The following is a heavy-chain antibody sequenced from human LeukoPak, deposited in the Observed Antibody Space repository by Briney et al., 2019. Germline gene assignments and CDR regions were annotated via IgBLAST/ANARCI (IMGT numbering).Heavy chain of an antibody. CDR3: ARASDNRDLDY. CDR2: ISSRSSYI. V-gene: IGHV3-21*01. Sequence: GGSLRLSCAASGFTFNTYNMNWVRQAPGKGLEWVSSISSRSSYIYYADSVQGRFTISRDNARNSLYLQMNSLRADDTAVYYCARASDNRDLDYWGQGTLVTVSS. CDR1: GFTFNTYN. J-gene: IGHJ4*02. D-gene: IGHD3-22*01.